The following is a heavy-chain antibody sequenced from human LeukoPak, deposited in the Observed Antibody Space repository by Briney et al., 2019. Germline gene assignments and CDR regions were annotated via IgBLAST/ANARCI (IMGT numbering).Heavy chain of an antibody. CDR1: GFTFDDYG. V-gene: IGHV3-20*04. Sequence: GGSLRLSCAASGFTFDDYGMSWVRQAPGKGLEWVSGINWDGGSTGYADSVKGRFTISRDNAKNSLFLEMNSLRAGDTAVYYCARGKPGVYFDYWGQGTLVTVSS. CDR3: ARGKPGVYFDY. CDR2: INWDGGST. D-gene: IGHD1-14*01. J-gene: IGHJ4*02.